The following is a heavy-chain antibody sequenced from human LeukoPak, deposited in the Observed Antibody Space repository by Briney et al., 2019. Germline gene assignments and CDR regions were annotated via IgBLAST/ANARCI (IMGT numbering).Heavy chain of an antibody. D-gene: IGHD3-10*01. V-gene: IGHV3-23*01. J-gene: IGHJ4*02. CDR3: AKHYYGSGSYY. CDR2: ISGSGGST. CDR1: GFTFSSYA. Sequence: GGSLRLTCAASGFTFSSYAMSWVRQAPGKGLEWVSAISGSGGSTYYADSVKGRFTISRDNSKNTLYLQMNSLRAEDTAVYYCAKHYYGSGSYYWGQGTLVTVSS.